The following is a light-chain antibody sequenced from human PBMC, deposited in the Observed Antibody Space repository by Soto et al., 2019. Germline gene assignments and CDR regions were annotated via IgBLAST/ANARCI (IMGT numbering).Light chain of an antibody. J-gene: IGKJ1*01. CDR2: GAS. CDR3: QQYGSSRT. V-gene: IGKV3-20*01. Sequence: EIVLTQSPGTLSLSPGERATLCCRASQSISSSYLAWYQQKPGQAPRLLVYGASSRATGIADRFSGSGSGTDFTLTISRLEPEDFAVYYCQQYGSSRTFGQGTKVDIK. CDR1: QSISSSY.